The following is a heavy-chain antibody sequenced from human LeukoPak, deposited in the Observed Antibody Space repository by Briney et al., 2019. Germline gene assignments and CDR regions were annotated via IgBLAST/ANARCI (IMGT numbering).Heavy chain of an antibody. J-gene: IGHJ4*02. CDR3: ARDYYDGSGYNTRTDY. CDR2: ISAYNGNT. Sequence: ASVKVSCKASGYTFTSYGISWVRQAPGQGLEWMGWISAYNGNTNYAQKLQGRVTMTTDTSTSTAYMELRSLRSDDTAVYYCARDYYDGSGYNTRTDYWGQGTLVTVSS. D-gene: IGHD3-22*01. CDR1: GYTFTSYG. V-gene: IGHV1-18*01.